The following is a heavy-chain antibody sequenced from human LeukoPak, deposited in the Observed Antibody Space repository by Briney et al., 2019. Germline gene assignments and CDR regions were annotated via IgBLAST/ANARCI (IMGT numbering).Heavy chain of an antibody. J-gene: IGHJ6*03. CDR3: ARVRDFYYYMDV. V-gene: IGHV1-2*02. CDR1: GYTFTGYY. Sequence: ASVKVSCKASGYTFTGYYMHWVRQAPGQGLEWMGWINPNSGGTNYAQKFQGRVTMTRDTSISTAYMELSRLRSDDTAVYYCARVRDFYYYMDVWGKGTTVTVSS. CDR2: INPNSGGT.